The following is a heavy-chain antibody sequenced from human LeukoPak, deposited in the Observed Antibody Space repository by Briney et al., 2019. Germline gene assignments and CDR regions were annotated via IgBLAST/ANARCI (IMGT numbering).Heavy chain of an antibody. CDR1: GGSISSSSYY. D-gene: IGHD3-10*01. CDR2: IYYSGST. J-gene: IGHJ4*02. CDR3: ASGGVIRGVIRWVDY. V-gene: IGHV4-39*01. Sequence: SETLSLTCTVSGGSISSSSYYWGWIRQPPGKGLEWIGSIYYSGSTYYNPSLKSRVTISVDTSKNQFSLKLSSVTAADTAVYYCASGGVIRGVIRWVDYWGQGTLVTVSS.